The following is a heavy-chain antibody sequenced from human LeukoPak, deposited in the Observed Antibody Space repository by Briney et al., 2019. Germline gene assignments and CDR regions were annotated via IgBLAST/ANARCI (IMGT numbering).Heavy chain of an antibody. Sequence: SETLSLTCTVSGGSISSGSYYWSWIRQPAGKGLEWIGRIYTSESTNYNPSLKSRVTISVDTSKNQFSLKLSSVTAADTAVYYCARIAAAGIDYWGQGTLVTVSS. CDR1: GGSISSGSYY. V-gene: IGHV4-61*02. CDR2: IYTSEST. D-gene: IGHD6-13*01. CDR3: ARIAAAGIDY. J-gene: IGHJ4*02.